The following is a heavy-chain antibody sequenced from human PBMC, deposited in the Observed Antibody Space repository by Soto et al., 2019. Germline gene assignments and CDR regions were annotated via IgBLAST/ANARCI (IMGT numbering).Heavy chain of an antibody. Sequence: SETLSLTCAVYGGSFSGYYWSWIRQPPGKGLEWIGEINHSGSTNYNPSLKSRVTISVDTSKNQFSLKLSSVTAADTAVYYCARGGHVDIVATIGLYYFDNWGQGTLVTVSS. CDR1: GGSFSGYY. D-gene: IGHD5-12*01. CDR3: ARGGHVDIVATIGLYYFDN. CDR2: INHSGST. J-gene: IGHJ4*02. V-gene: IGHV4-34*01.